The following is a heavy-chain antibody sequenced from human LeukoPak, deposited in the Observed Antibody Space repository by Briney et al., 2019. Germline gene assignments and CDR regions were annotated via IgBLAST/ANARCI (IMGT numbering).Heavy chain of an antibody. CDR3: AKGTLGYCSGGSCYPLDY. CDR2: ISGSGGST. V-gene: IGHV3-23*01. CDR1: GFTFSSYA. Sequence: GGSLRLSCAASGFTFSSYAMAWVRQGPGKGLECVSAISGSGGSTYYADSVKGRFTISRDNSKNTLYLQMNSLRAEDTAVYYCAKGTLGYCSGGSCYPLDYWGQGTLVTVSS. J-gene: IGHJ4*02. D-gene: IGHD2-15*01.